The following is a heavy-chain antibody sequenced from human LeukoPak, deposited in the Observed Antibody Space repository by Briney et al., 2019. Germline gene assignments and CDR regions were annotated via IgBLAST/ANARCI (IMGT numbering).Heavy chain of an antibody. Sequence: PGGSLRLSCAASGFTFSSYAMSWVRQAPGKGLEWVAVISYDGSNKYYADSVKGRFTISRDNSKNTLYLQMNSLRAEDTAVYYCARDLLLWFGDPLNGGAFDVWGQGTMVTVSS. V-gene: IGHV3-30*03. J-gene: IGHJ3*01. D-gene: IGHD3-10*01. CDR2: ISYDGSNK. CDR3: ARDLLLWFGDPLNGGAFDV. CDR1: GFTFSSYA.